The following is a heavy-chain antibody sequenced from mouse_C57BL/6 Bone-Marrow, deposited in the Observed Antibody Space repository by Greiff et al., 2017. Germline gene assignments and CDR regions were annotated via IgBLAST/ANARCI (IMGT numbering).Heavy chain of an antibody. J-gene: IGHJ1*03. D-gene: IGHD1-1*01. CDR1: GYTFTDYY. CDR2: IYPGSGNT. V-gene: IGHV1-76*01. Sequence: VQLQESGAELVRPGASVKLSCKASGYTFTDYYINWVKQRPGQGLEWIAWIYPGSGNTYYNEKFKGKATLTAEKSSSTAYMQLSSLTAEDAAVYFCARSTTVVEPFDWYFDVWGTGTTVTVSS. CDR3: ARSTTVVEPFDWYFDV.